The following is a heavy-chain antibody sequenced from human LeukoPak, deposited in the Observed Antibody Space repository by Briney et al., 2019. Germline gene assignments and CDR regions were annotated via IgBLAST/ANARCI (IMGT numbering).Heavy chain of an antibody. J-gene: IGHJ4*02. Sequence: SETLSLTCTVSGGAISSYFWSWIRQPPGKGLEWIGYIYYSGGTNYNPSLKSRVTISVDTSKNQFSLKLSSVTAADTAVYYCARARLSSRYRLDYWGQGTLVTVSS. V-gene: IGHV4-59*01. CDR2: IYYSGGT. CDR3: ARARLSSRYRLDY. D-gene: IGHD6-13*01. CDR1: GGAISSYF.